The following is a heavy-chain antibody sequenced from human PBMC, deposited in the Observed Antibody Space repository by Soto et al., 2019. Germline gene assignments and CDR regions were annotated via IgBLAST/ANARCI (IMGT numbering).Heavy chain of an antibody. D-gene: IGHD2-15*01. Sequence: PGGSLRLSCAASGFTFSTCAMTWVRQAPGKGLEWVLCFSGSGDITYYADSVKGRFTISRDTSKNTVYLQMNSLRADDTAVYYCAKGHPGGSCYSGLDCWGQGTLVTVSS. V-gene: IGHV3-23*01. CDR1: GFTFSTCA. CDR3: AKGHPGGSCYSGLDC. J-gene: IGHJ4*02. CDR2: FSGSGDIT.